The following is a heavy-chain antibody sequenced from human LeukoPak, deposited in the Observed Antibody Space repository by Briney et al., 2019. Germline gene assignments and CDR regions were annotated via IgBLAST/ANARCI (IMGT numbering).Heavy chain of an antibody. CDR3: VRLRRNSDSRGYNYYYDY. V-gene: IGHV3-9*01. J-gene: IGHJ4*02. CDR2: SIWNSGRK. CDR1: GVTFCEYA. Sequence: SLRLSCAASGVTFCEYAMHCVLQAPGKGLDSVSGSIWNSGRKGYADSVKGRFTISRDNAKNSLYLQMNSLRAEDTAVHYCVRLRRNSDSRGYNYYYDYWGQGTLVPVSS. D-gene: IGHD3-22*01.